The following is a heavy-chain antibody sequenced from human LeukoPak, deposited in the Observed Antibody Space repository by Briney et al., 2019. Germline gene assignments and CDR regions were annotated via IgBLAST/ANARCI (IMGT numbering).Heavy chain of an antibody. CDR2: ISYDGSNK. J-gene: IGHJ4*02. V-gene: IGHV3-30*18. CDR3: AKEYSSGWPFDY. CDR1: GFTFSSYG. D-gene: IGHD6-19*01. Sequence: SGGSLRLSCAASGFTFSSYGMHWVRQAPGKGLEWVAVISYDGSNKYYADSVKGRFTISRDNSKNTLYLQMNSLRAEDTAVYYCAKEYSSGWPFDYWGQGTLVTVSS.